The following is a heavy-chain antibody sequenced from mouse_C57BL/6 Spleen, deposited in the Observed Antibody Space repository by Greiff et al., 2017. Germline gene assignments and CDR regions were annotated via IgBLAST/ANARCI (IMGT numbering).Heavy chain of an antibody. Sequence: VQLQQSGAELVRPGASVTLSCKASGYTFTDYEMHWVKQTPVHGLEWIGAIDPETGGTAYNQKFEGKAILTADKSSSTAYMELLSLTSEDSAVYYCTRGTAQAPFAYWGQGTLVTVSA. J-gene: IGHJ3*01. CDR1: GYTFTDYE. V-gene: IGHV1-15*01. D-gene: IGHD3-2*02. CDR2: IDPETGGT. CDR3: TRGTAQAPFAY.